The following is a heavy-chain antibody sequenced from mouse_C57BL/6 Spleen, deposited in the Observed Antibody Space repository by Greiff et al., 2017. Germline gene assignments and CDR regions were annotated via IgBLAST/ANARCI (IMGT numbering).Heavy chain of an antibody. CDR2: INPSTGGT. J-gene: IGHJ2*01. D-gene: IGHD6-1*01. V-gene: IGHV1-42*01. CDR1: GYSFTGYY. Sequence: VQLKQSGPELVKPGASVKISCKASGYSFTGYYMNWVKQSPEKSLEWIGEINPSTGGTTYNQKFKAKATLTVDKSSSTAYMQLKSLTSEDSAVYYCAKGQSFDYWGQGTTLTVSS. CDR3: AKGQSFDY.